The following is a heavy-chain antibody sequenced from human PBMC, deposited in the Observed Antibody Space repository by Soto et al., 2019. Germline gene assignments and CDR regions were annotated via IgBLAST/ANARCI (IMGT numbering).Heavy chain of an antibody. CDR1: GYTFTSYG. Sequence: ASVKVSCKASGYTFTSYGISWVRQAPGQGLEWMGWISAYNGNTNYAQKLQGRVTMTTDTSTSTAYMELRSLRSDDTAVYYCARGIPRIDVVVPAAPGFDYWGQGTLVTVSS. V-gene: IGHV1-18*01. D-gene: IGHD2-2*01. CDR3: ARGIPRIDVVVPAAPGFDY. CDR2: ISAYNGNT. J-gene: IGHJ4*02.